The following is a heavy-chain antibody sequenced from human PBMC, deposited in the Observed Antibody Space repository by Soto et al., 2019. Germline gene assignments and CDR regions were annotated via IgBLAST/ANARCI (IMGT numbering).Heavy chain of an antibody. CDR1: GGSFSGYY. D-gene: IGHD2-21*02. V-gene: IGHV4-34*01. Sequence: SETLSLTCAVYGGSFSGYYWSWIRQPPGKGLEWIGEINHSGSTNCNPSLKSRVTISVDTSKNQFSLKLSSVTATDTAVYYCARGTQVVTAIRYFDYWGQGTLVTVSS. CDR2: INHSGST. J-gene: IGHJ4*02. CDR3: ARGTQVVTAIRYFDY.